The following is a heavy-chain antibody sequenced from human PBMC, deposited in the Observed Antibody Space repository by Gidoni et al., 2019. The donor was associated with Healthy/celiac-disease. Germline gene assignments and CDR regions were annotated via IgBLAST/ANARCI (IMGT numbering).Heavy chain of an antibody. J-gene: IGHJ4*02. CDR2: ISYDGSNK. Sequence: QVQLVESGGGVVQPGRSLRLSCAASGFTFSSYGMHWVRQAPGKGLEWVAVISYDGSNKYYADSVKGRFTISRDNSKNTLYLQMNSLRAEDTAVYYCAKDLDEIVGATYFDYWGQGTLVTVSS. D-gene: IGHD1-26*01. V-gene: IGHV3-30*18. CDR1: GFTFSSYG. CDR3: AKDLDEIVGATYFDY.